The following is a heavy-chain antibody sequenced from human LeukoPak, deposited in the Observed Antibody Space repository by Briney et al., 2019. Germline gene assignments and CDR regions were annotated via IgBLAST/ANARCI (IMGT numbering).Heavy chain of an antibody. CDR2: ISGSGGST. Sequence: GGSLRLSCAASGFTFSSYAMSWVRQAPGKGLEWVSAISGSGGSTYYADSVKGRFTVSRDNSKNTLYLQMNSLRAEDTAVYYCAKDQRVVGAPADYWGQGTLVTVSS. D-gene: IGHD1-26*01. V-gene: IGHV3-23*01. CDR3: AKDQRVVGAPADY. CDR1: GFTFSSYA. J-gene: IGHJ4*02.